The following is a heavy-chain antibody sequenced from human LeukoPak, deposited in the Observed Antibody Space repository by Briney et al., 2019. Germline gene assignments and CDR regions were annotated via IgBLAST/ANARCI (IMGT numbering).Heavy chain of an antibody. D-gene: IGHD1-26*01. CDR1: GGSISSYY. Sequence: ETLSLTCTVSGGSISSYYWSWIRQPPGKGLEWVSSISSSSSYIYYADSVKGRFTISRDNAKKSLYLQMNSLRVEDTAVYYCARAYSERYGLGYYYKDVWGKGTTVTVSS. V-gene: IGHV3-21*01. CDR3: ARAYSERYGLGYYYKDV. CDR2: ISSSSSYI. J-gene: IGHJ6*03.